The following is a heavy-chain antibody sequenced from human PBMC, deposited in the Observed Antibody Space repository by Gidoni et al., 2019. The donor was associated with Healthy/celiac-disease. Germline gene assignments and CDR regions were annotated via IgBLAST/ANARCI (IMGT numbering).Heavy chain of an antibody. CDR1: GGSFSGYY. CDR2: INHSGST. V-gene: IGHV4-34*01. CDR3: ARGSPRYSSSSHFDY. D-gene: IGHD6-6*01. J-gene: IGHJ4*02. Sequence: QVQLQQWGAGLLKPSETLSLTCAVYGGSFSGYYWSWIRQPPGKGLEWIGEINHSGSTNYNPSLKSRVTISVDTSKNQFSLKLSSVTAADTAVYYCARGSPRYSSSSHFDYWGQGTLVTVSS.